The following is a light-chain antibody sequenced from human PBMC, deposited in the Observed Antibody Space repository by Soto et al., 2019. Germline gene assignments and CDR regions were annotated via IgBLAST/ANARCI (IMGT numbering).Light chain of an antibody. CDR3: QQYDSFPRT. CDR1: QSIGSW. CDR2: KAS. J-gene: IGKJ1*01. Sequence: DIQMTQSPSTLSASVGDRVTITCRASQSIGSWLAWYQQKPGKAPKLLIYKASSLESGVPSRFSGGGSGTEFTLSISSLQPDDFATYYCQQYDSFPRTFGQGTKVEIK. V-gene: IGKV1-5*03.